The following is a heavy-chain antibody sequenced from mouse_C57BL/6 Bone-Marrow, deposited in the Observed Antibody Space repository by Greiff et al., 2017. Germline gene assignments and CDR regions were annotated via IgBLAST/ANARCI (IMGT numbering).Heavy chain of an antibody. CDR1: GFTFSSYA. Sequence: EVKLMESGGGLVKPGGSLKLSCAASGFTFSSYAMSWVRQTPEKRLEWVATISDGGSYTYYPDNVKGRFTISRENAKNHLYLQMSHLKSEDTAMYYCARTNWDGIAYWGQGTLVTVSA. CDR2: ISDGGSYT. J-gene: IGHJ3*01. V-gene: IGHV5-4*03. CDR3: ARTNWDGIAY. D-gene: IGHD4-1*01.